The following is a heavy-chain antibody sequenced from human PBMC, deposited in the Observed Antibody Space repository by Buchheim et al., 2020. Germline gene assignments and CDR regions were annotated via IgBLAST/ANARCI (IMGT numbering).Heavy chain of an antibody. Sequence: EEQLVQSGAEVKKPGESLKISCNGSGYTFTEYWIGWVRQMPGKGLEWMGMIFPRDSDMRWSPSFQGQVTISADKSVSSAYLQWSSLKASDSAMYYCVRGSGYCTNTRCYLFDYWGQGTL. CDR1: GYTFTEYW. CDR3: VRGSGYCTNTRCYLFDY. V-gene: IGHV5-51*01. CDR2: IFPRDSDM. D-gene: IGHD2-2*01. J-gene: IGHJ4*02.